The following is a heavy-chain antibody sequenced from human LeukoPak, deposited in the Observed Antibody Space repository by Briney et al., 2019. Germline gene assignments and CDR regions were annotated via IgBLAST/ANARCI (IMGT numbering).Heavy chain of an antibody. CDR3: ARVGLFSSRDGMDV. CDR2: IYSGGST. CDR1: GFIFTNYA. Sequence: GGSLRLSCAASGFIFTNYAMTWVRQAPGKGLEWVSVIYSGGSTYYADSVKGRFTISRDNSKNTLYLQMNSLRAEDTAVYYCARVGLFSSRDGMDVWGQGTTVTVSS. V-gene: IGHV3-53*01. J-gene: IGHJ6*02. D-gene: IGHD6-13*01.